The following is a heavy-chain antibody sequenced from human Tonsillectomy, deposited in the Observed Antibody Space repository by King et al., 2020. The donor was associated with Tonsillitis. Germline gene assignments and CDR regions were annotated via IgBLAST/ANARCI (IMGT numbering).Heavy chain of an antibody. Sequence: VQLVESGGGVVQPGRSLRLSCAASGFTFSNYDMHWVRQAPGKGLEWVAVISYDGNNKYYADSVQGRFTISRDNSKNTLYLQMHSLRAEDTAVYYCARDRDDYIFDYWGQGTLVTVSS. CDR2: ISYDGNNK. D-gene: IGHD4/OR15-4a*01. J-gene: IGHJ4*02. CDR1: GFTFSNYD. V-gene: IGHV3-33*05. CDR3: ARDRDDYIFDY.